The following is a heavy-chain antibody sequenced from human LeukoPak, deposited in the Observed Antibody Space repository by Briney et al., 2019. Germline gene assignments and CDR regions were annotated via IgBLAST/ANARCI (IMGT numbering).Heavy chain of an antibody. J-gene: IGHJ4*02. D-gene: IGHD4-23*01. CDR2: IIPILGIA. Sequence: ASVKVSCKASGGTFSSYAISWVRQAPGQGLEWMGRIIPILGIANYAQKFQGRVTITADKSTSTAYMELSSLRSEDTAVYYCARAKTTVVSPYFDYWGQGTLVTVSS. CDR1: GGTFSSYA. V-gene: IGHV1-69*04. CDR3: ARAKTTVVSPYFDY.